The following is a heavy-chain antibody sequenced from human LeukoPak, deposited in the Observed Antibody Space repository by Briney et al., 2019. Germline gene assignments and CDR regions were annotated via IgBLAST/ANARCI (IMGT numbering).Heavy chain of an antibody. CDR2: ISYDGSNK. V-gene: IGHV3-30*03. J-gene: IGHJ4*02. CDR3: ARGSADFDY. Sequence: PGGSLRLSCAASGFTFSSYGMHWVRQAPGKGLEWVAVISYDGSNKYYADSVKGRFTISRDNSKNTLYLQMNSLRAEDTAVYYCARGSADFDYWGQGTLVTVSS. CDR1: GFTFSSYG.